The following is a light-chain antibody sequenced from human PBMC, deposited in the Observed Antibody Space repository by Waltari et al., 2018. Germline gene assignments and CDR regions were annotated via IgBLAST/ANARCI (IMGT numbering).Light chain of an antibody. J-gene: IGKJ1*01. Sequence: DIQMTQFPSTLSASVGDRLTITCRASQSINSWLAWYQQKPGKAPKLLIYKASSLESGVPDRFSGSGSGTDFTLTISSLQAEDVAVYYCQQFYSTPWTFGQGTLVEL. CDR1: QSINSW. CDR2: KAS. V-gene: IGKV1-5*03. CDR3: QQFYSTPWT.